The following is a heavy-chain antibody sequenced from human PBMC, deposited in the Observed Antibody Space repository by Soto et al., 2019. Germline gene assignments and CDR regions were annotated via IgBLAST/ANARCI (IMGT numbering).Heavy chain of an antibody. CDR1: GGSISSYY. Sequence: SETLSLTCTVSGGSISSYYWSWIRQPPGKGLEWIGYIYYSGSTNYNPSLKSRVTISVDTSKNQFSLKLSSVTAADTAVYYCARGSLTIFGVVSRRYNWFDPWGQGTLVTVSS. J-gene: IGHJ5*02. CDR3: ARGSLTIFGVVSRRYNWFDP. D-gene: IGHD3-3*01. CDR2: IYYSGST. V-gene: IGHV4-59*01.